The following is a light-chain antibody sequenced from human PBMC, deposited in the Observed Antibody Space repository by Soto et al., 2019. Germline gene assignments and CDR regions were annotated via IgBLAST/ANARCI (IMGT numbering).Light chain of an antibody. Sequence: DIQMTQSLYTLSPSVGDRVSITCRASQSISGWLAWYQQKPGKAPKLLIYDASSLESGVPSRFSGSGSGTEFSLTISRLQPDDFATYYCQQYNSYSVNAFGQGTKLEIK. J-gene: IGKJ2*01. CDR1: QSISGW. CDR2: DAS. CDR3: QQYNSYSVNA. V-gene: IGKV1-5*01.